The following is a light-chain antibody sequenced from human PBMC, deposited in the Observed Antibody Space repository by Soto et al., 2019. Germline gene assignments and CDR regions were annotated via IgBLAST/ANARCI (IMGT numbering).Light chain of an antibody. CDR2: EVT. J-gene: IGLJ1*01. V-gene: IGLV2-23*02. CDR1: SSDVGTYNL. Sequence: ARAEPASVAASPERSVTISCTGTSSDVGTYNLVSWYQQQPGKAPKLIIYEVTARPSGVSNRFSGSKFGNTASLTISGLLAEDEADYYCCSYGGSSALPYVFGTGTKVTVL. CDR3: CSYGGSSALPYV.